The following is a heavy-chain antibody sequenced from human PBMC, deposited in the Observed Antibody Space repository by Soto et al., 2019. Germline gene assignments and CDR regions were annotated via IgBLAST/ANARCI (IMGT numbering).Heavy chain of an antibody. J-gene: IGHJ6*02. CDR3: ARDQDLGGYDLRPMYGLDV. CDR2: INWNSETV. D-gene: IGHD5-12*01. V-gene: IGHV3-9*01. Sequence: GGSLRLSCATSGFTFDDYAMHWVRQIPGKGLEWVSGINWNSETVGYADSVKGRFTISRDSAKNSLYLQMTTLRPEDTALYFCARDQDLGGYDLRPMYGLDVWGQGTTVTVSS. CDR1: GFTFDDYA.